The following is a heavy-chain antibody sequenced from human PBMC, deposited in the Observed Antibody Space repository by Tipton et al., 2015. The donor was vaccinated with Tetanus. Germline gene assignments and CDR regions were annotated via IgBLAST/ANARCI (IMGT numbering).Heavy chain of an antibody. Sequence: SLRLSCAASGFTFSAYWMHWVRQAPGKGLVWVSRMNSDGSYIAYADSVKGRFTISRDNAKNTLFLQMSSLRGEDTAVYYCARRSLTNYGLDVWGQGTPVTVSS. CDR3: ARRSLTNYGLDV. CDR2: MNSDGSYI. J-gene: IGHJ6*02. CDR1: GFTFSAYW. D-gene: IGHD1-1*01. V-gene: IGHV3-74*01.